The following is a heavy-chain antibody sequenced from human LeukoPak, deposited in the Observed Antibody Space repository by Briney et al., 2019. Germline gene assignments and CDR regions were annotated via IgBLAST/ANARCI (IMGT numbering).Heavy chain of an antibody. Sequence: GGSLRLSCAASGFTFSSYEMNWVRQAPGKGLEWVSYISSSGSTIYYADSVKGRFTISRDNAKNSLYLQMNSVRAEDTAVYYCARGDYYDSSGYYYPPLWGQGTLVTVSS. CDR3: ARGDYYDSSGYYYPPL. CDR2: ISSSGSTI. V-gene: IGHV3-48*03. CDR1: GFTFSSYE. D-gene: IGHD3-22*01. J-gene: IGHJ4*02.